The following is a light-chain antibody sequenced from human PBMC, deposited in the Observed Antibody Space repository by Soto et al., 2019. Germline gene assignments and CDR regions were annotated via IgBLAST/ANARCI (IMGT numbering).Light chain of an antibody. Sequence: EIVLTQSPGTLSLSPGERATLSCRASQSVSSSYLAWYQQKPGQAPRLLIYGASSRATGIPDRFSGSGSGTDFTLTISRLEPEDFAVYYCQQDSSSPLTFGGGTKVEI. CDR3: QQDSSSPLT. J-gene: IGKJ4*01. CDR2: GAS. CDR1: QSVSSSY. V-gene: IGKV3-20*01.